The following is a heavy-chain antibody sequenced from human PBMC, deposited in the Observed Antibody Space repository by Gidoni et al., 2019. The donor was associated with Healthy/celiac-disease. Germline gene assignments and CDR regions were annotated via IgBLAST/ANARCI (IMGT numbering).Heavy chain of an antibody. J-gene: IGHJ3*02. CDR2: INYSGTT. Sequence: QLPLPESGPGLVKPSETLSLTCTVSGGSSSCSSYYCGWIRQPPGKGLVWIGSINYSGTTYYNPSLKSRVTISVDTAKTQFSLKLSSVTAADTAVYYCATPRERLIGGAFDIWGQGTMVTVSS. V-gene: IGHV4-39*01. CDR1: GGSSSCSSYY. D-gene: IGHD1-26*01. CDR3: ATPRERLIGGAFDI.